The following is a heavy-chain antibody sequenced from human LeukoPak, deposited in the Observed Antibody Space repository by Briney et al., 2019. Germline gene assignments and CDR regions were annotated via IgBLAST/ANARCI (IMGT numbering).Heavy chain of an antibody. D-gene: IGHD5-18*01. V-gene: IGHV3-23*01. CDR1: GFTFSSYA. CDR3: AKDLGGYSYVGWFDP. Sequence: PGGSLRLSCAASGFTFSSYAMSWVRQAPGKGLEWVSAISGSGGSTYYADSVKGRFTISRDNSKNTLYLQMNSLGAEDTAVYYCAKDLGGYSYVGWFDPWGQGTLVTVSS. CDR2: ISGSGGST. J-gene: IGHJ5*02.